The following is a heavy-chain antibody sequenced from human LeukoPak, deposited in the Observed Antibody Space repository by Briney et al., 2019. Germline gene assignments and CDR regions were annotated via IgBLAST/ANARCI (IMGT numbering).Heavy chain of an antibody. D-gene: IGHD3-3*01. CDR2: IHTSGSN. CDR1: GVSISPYY. J-gene: IGHJ3*01. CDR3: ARLSAAVHLGAFDL. V-gene: IGHV4-4*09. Sequence: SEPLSLPFAVSGVSISPYYWAWIRPPPGKGLEWIGYIHTSGSNNQYPSLKSRVTISVDKSKNHFSLRLTPVTAADTAVYYCARLSAAVHLGAFDLWGQGTMVTVSS.